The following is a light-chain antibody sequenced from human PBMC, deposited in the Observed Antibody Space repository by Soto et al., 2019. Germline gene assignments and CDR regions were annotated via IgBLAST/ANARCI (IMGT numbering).Light chain of an antibody. CDR1: QTISSW. J-gene: IGKJ1*01. Sequence: DIQMTQSPSTLPASVGYRFTITCRASQTISSWLAWYQQKPGKAPDLLIYDASSLESGVPSRFSGSGSGTEFTLTISSLQPEDFATYYCQQSYSTPWTFGQGTTGDIK. CDR3: QQSYSTPWT. CDR2: DAS. V-gene: IGKV1-5*01.